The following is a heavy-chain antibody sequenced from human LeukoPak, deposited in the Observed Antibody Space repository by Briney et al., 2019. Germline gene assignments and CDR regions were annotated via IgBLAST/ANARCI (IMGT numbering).Heavy chain of an antibody. CDR3: ARLGEMPPDYYYYMDV. CDR2: IYTSGST. J-gene: IGHJ6*03. CDR1: GGSVSSGTNY. Sequence: SETLSLTCTVSGGSVSSGTNYWTCIRQPAGKGLELLGRIYTSGSTDYNPPFDSRVTISIDTSKNQFSLRLSSVTAADTAVYYCARLGEMPPDYYYYMDVWGKGTTVTVS. D-gene: IGHD5-24*01. V-gene: IGHV4-61*02.